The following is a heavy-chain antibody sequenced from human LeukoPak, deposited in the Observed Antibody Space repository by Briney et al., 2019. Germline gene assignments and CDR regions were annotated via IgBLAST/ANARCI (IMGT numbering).Heavy chain of an antibody. V-gene: IGHV1-46*01. CDR2: INPSGGST. Sequence: ASVKVSCKASGYTFTSYYMHWVRQAPGQGLEWMGIINPSGGSTNYAQKFQGRVTMTTDTSTSTAYMELRSLRSDDTAVYYCARXVYGSGSYSYYYYYMDVWGKGTTVTVSS. CDR3: ARXVYGSGSYSYYYYYMDV. J-gene: IGHJ6*03. D-gene: IGHD3-10*01. CDR1: GYTFTSYY.